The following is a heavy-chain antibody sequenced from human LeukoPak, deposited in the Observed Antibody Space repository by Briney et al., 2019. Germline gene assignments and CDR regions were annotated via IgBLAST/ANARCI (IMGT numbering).Heavy chain of an antibody. CDR3: ARVDSSNWYDSRGYFDQ. V-gene: IGHV4-59*01. CDR1: GGSISTYY. CDR2: IYHSGST. D-gene: IGHD6-13*01. J-gene: IGHJ4*02. Sequence: SETLSLTCTVFGGSISTYYWSWIRQPPGKGLEWIGYIYHSGSTNKNPSLKSRVTISVDTSKNQFSLKLSSVTAADTAVYYCARVDSSNWYDSRGYFDQWGQGTLVTVSS.